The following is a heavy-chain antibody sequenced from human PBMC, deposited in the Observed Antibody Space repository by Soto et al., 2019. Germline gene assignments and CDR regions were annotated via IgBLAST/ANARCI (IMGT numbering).Heavy chain of an antibody. J-gene: IGHJ4*02. Sequence: EVQLLESGGGLVQPGGSLRLSCGVSGFTFNDFEMNWVRQAPGKGLEWLAYIDGSGTTKKYADSVRGRFTISRDNPNNSLFLQMSSQSAADTAIYDCARGFGRFNYWGQGTLVAVSS. CDR3: ARGFGRFNY. CDR1: GFTFNDFE. V-gene: IGHV3-48*03. CDR2: IDGSGTTK. D-gene: IGHD3-10*01.